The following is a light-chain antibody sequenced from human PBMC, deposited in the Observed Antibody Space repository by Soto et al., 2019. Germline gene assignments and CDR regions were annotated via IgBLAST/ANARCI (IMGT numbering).Light chain of an antibody. CDR2: GAS. CDR1: QSVSSN. Sequence: EIVMTQSPATLSVSPGGRATLSCRASQSVSSNLAWYQQKPGQAPRLLIYGASTRATGIPARFSGGGSGTEFTLTISSLQSEDFAVYYCQQYNNWPLTFGGGTKVEIK. CDR3: QQYNNWPLT. V-gene: IGKV3-15*01. J-gene: IGKJ4*01.